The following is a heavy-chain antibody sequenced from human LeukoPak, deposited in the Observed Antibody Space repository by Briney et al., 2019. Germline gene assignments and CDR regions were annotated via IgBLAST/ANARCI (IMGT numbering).Heavy chain of an antibody. Sequence: PSETLSLTCTVSGGSISSYYWSWIRQPPGKGLEWIGYIYYSGSTYYNPSLKSRVTISVDTSKNQFSLKLSSVTAADTAVYYCARSSGWRAYDYWGQGTLVTVSS. J-gene: IGHJ4*02. D-gene: IGHD6-19*01. V-gene: IGHV4-59*06. CDR3: ARSSGWRAYDY. CDR2: IYYSGST. CDR1: GGSISSYY.